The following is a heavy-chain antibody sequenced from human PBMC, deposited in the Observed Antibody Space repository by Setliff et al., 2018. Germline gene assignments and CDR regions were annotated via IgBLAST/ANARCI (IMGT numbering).Heavy chain of an antibody. D-gene: IGHD3-22*01. CDR3: ARLGLDYYDSSGYPTAAFDI. J-gene: IGHJ3*02. CDR2: IFPIFGTA. V-gene: IGHV1-69*05. Sequence: SVKVSCKASGGTFSSYAISWVRQAPGQGLEWMGGIFPIFGTANYAQKFQGRVTITTDESTSTAYMELSSLRSEDTAVYYCARLGLDYYDSSGYPTAAFDIGGQGTRVTV. CDR1: GGTFSSYA.